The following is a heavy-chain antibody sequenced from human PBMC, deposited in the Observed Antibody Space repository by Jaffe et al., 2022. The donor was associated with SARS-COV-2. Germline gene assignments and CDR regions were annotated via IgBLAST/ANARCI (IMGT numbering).Heavy chain of an antibody. CDR2: ISWNSGSI. CDR3: AKDSGPGVGATRAEYFQH. D-gene: IGHD1-26*01. CDR1: GFTFDDYA. Sequence: EVQLVESGGGLVQPGRSLRLSCAASGFTFDDYAMHWVRQAPGKGLEWVSGISWNSGSIGYADSVKGRFTISRDNAKNSLYLQMNSLRAEDTALYYCAKDSGPGVGATRAEYFQHWGQGTLVTVSS. V-gene: IGHV3-9*01. J-gene: IGHJ1*01.